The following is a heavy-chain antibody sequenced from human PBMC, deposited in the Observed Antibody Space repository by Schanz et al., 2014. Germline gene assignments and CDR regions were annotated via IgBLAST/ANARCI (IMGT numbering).Heavy chain of an antibody. CDR3: AKDPRGDKNDRAYYFDY. D-gene: IGHD3-10*01. J-gene: IGHJ4*02. CDR1: GFTFSSYA. CDR2: ISGSGGST. V-gene: IGHV3-23*01. Sequence: DVQLLESGGGLVQPGGSLRLSCAASGFTFSSYAMSWVRQAPGKGLEWVSAISGSGGSTYYANSVKGRFGISRDNSENTLYLQMSSLRVEDTAVYYCAKDPRGDKNDRAYYFDYWGQGTLVSVSS.